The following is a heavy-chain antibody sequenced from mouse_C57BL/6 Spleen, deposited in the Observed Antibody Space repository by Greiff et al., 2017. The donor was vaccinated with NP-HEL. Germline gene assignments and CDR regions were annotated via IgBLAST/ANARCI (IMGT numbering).Heavy chain of an antibody. D-gene: IGHD2-1*01. Sequence: QVQLQQSGPGLVAPSQSLSITCTVSGFSLTSYGVHWVRQPPGKGLEWLVVIWSDGSTTYNSALKSRLSISKDNSKSQVFLKMNSLQTDDTAMYYCARGGYYGNSYAMDYWGQGTSVTVSS. CDR2: IWSDGST. CDR1: GFSLTSYG. J-gene: IGHJ4*01. CDR3: ARGGYYGNSYAMDY. V-gene: IGHV2-6*03.